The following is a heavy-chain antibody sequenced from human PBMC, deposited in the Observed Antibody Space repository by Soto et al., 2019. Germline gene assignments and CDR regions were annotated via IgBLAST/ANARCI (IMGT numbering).Heavy chain of an antibody. CDR3: ARGGYYYAGVRSYAMDV. J-gene: IGHJ6*02. CDR1: GFTVSNNY. Sequence: GGSLRLSCAASGFTVSNNYMSWVRQAPWKGLEWVSVIYSGGSTYYADSVRGRFTISRDNSKNTLYLQVNSLRAEDTAVYFCARGGYYYAGVRSYAMDVWGQGTTVTVSS. V-gene: IGHV3-53*01. D-gene: IGHD3-22*01. CDR2: IYSGGST.